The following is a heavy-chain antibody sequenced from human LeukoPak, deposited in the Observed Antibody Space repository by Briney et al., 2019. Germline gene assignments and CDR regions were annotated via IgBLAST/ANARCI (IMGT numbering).Heavy chain of an antibody. V-gene: IGHV1-8*01. CDR1: GYSFTSYD. Sequence: GASVKVSCKASGYSFTSYDINWVRQATGQGLEWMGWMYPNSGNTGYAQKFQGKVTMTRNTSISTAYMELSSLGSEDTAVYYCARVYPDIAAAGTSSDPWGQGTLVTVSS. D-gene: IGHD6-13*01. CDR3: ARVYPDIAAAGTSSDP. CDR2: MYPNSGNT. J-gene: IGHJ5*02.